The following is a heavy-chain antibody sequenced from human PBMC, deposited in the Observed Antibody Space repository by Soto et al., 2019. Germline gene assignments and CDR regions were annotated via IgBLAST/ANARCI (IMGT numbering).Heavy chain of an antibody. CDR3: ARDPRSITGTTSSEDFQH. J-gene: IGHJ1*01. Sequence: QAQLMQSGAEVKKPGSSVKVSCKASGGTFSGYAISWVRQAPGQGLEWMGGIIPILGITNYAQKFLGRITIAADESTGTAYLDLRSLRSEDTAVYYCARDPRSITGTTSSEDFQHWGQGTLVSVSS. CDR2: IIPILGIT. CDR1: GGTFSGYA. D-gene: IGHD1-20*01. V-gene: IGHV1-69*01.